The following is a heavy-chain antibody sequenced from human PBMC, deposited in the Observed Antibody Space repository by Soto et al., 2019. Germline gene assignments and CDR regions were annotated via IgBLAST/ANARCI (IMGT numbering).Heavy chain of an antibody. Sequence: EVHLVESGGGLVQPGGSLRLSCAASGFTFSDHYMDWVRRAPGKGLEWIGRTRNKANSYTTEYAASVKGRFTISRDDSKNSLYLQMNSLKTEDTAVYYCAINWGGASDIWGQGTMFTVSS. V-gene: IGHV3-72*01. D-gene: IGHD7-27*01. CDR1: GFTFSDHY. J-gene: IGHJ3*02. CDR2: TRNKANSYTT. CDR3: AINWGGASDI.